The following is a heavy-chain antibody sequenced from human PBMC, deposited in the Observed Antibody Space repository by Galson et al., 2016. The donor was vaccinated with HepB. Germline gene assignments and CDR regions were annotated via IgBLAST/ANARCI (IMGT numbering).Heavy chain of an antibody. V-gene: IGHV3-30-3*01. J-gene: IGHJ4*02. CDR3: VRDDDYVWGTYGDTLTVPQYYFNY. CDR2: ISFDGSNN. Sequence: SLRLSCAASGFTFSSYAMHWVRQAPGKGLEWVAVISFDGSNNFYADSVKGRFTISRDNSKNTLYLQMNSLRAEDTGVYFCVRDDDYVWGTYGDTLTVPQYYFNYWGQGTLVTVSS. D-gene: IGHD3-16*01. CDR1: GFTFSSYA.